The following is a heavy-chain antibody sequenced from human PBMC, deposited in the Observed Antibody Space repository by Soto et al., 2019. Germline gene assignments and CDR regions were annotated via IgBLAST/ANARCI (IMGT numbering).Heavy chain of an antibody. V-gene: IGHV1-69*01. CDR3: ARDPRSITGTTSSEDFQH. Sequence: QAQLMQSGAEVKKPGSSVKVSCKASGGTFSGYAINWVRQAPGQGLEWMGGIIPLLGITDYGQKFQGRITIAADESTVTAYMDLRGLRSEDTAVYYCARDPRSITGTTSSEDFQHWGQGTLVRVSS. J-gene: IGHJ1*01. CDR1: GGTFSGYA. CDR2: IIPLLGIT. D-gene: IGHD1-20*01.